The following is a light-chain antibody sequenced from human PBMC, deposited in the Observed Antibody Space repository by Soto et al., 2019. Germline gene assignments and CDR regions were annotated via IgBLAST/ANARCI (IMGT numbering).Light chain of an antibody. J-gene: IGKJ2*01. Sequence: EIVMTPSPATLSLSPVERATLSCRASQSVGKYLVWYQQKPGQAPRLLIYDASNRATGIPARFSGSGSGTDFTLTISSLEPEDFAVYYCQQRSNWPPWYTFGQGTKVDIK. CDR3: QQRSNWPPWYT. CDR1: QSVGKY. V-gene: IGKV3-11*01. CDR2: DAS.